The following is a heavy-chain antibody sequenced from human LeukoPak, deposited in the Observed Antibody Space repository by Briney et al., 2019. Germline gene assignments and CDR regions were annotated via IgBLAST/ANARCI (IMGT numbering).Heavy chain of an antibody. Sequence: GGSLRLSCAASGFTFSSYAMSWVRQAPGKGLEWVSAISGSGGSTYYAGSVKGRFTISRDNSKNTLYLQMNSLRAEDTAVYYCANPRYDFWSGYPHLEYWGQGTLVTVSS. V-gene: IGHV3-23*01. CDR2: ISGSGGST. J-gene: IGHJ4*02. CDR3: ANPRYDFWSGYPHLEY. CDR1: GFTFSSYA. D-gene: IGHD3-3*01.